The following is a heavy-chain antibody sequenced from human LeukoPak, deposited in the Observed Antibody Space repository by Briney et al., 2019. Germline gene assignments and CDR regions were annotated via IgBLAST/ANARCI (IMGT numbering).Heavy chain of an antibody. Sequence: SETLSLTCTVSGGSISGSYWSWIRQPPGKGLEWIGYASYTGNTNYNPSLKSRVTMSIDTSKNQFSLKLSSVTAADTAVYYCARDNGGKRYFDYWGQGTLVTVSS. J-gene: IGHJ4*02. CDR2: ASYTGNT. D-gene: IGHD4-23*01. CDR1: GGSISGSY. CDR3: ARDNGGKRYFDY. V-gene: IGHV4-59*01.